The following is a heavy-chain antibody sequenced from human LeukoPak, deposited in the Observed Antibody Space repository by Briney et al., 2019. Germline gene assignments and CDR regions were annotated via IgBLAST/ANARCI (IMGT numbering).Heavy chain of an antibody. CDR2: ISSSGGST. V-gene: IGHV3-23*01. CDR1: GFTFSSYA. CDR3: AKTTTYDILTGYNYFDY. D-gene: IGHD3-9*01. J-gene: IGHJ4*02. Sequence: GGSLRLSCAASGFTFSSYAMSWVRQAPAKGLAGVSAISSSGGSTYYADSVEGRFTISRDNSKNTQYLQMNSLRAEDTAVYYCAKTTTYDILTGYNYFDYWGQGTLVTVSS.